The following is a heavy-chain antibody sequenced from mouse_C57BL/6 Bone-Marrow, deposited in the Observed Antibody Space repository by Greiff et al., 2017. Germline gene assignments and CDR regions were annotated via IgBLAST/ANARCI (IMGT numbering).Heavy chain of an antibody. CDR1: GFSLTSYG. J-gene: IGHJ3*01. V-gene: IGHV2-2*01. CDR3: DRKGCYGLEVFAY. D-gene: IGHD1-1*01. Sequence: QVQLKESGPGLVQPSQSLSITCTASGFSLTSYGVHWVRQSPGKGLEWLGVIWSGGSTDYNAAFISRLSIGKDNAKSHVFFKMNRLQADDTAIYYCDRKGCYGLEVFAYWGQGTLVTVSA. CDR2: IWSGGST.